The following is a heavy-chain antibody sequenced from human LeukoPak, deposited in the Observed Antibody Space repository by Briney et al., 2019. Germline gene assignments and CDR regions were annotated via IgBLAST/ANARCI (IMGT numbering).Heavy chain of an antibody. CDR1: GYFMNSNNYH. D-gene: IGHD3/OR15-3a*01. CDR3: ARGPIMSFGLNYNYMDV. V-gene: IGHV4-39*07. CDR2: KYCSGTT. J-gene: IGHJ6*03. Sequence: SWALPLTCTVSGYFMNSNNYHWVWIRESPGGGLVWIGSKYCSGTTYYNPSLKSRVTISVDTSKNQFSLELRAVTAADTAVYYCARGPIMSFGLNYNYMDVWGEETTVIASS.